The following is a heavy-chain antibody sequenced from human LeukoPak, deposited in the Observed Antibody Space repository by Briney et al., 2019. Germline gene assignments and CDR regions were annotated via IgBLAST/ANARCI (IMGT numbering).Heavy chain of an antibody. D-gene: IGHD1-7*01. CDR2: ISSSGSII. Sequence: GGSLRLSCVASGFTFSSYEMNWVRQAPGKGLEWVSYISSSGSIIYYADSVKGRFTISRDNAKNSLYLQMNSLRAEDTAVYYFARGETETTRWFDPWGKGTLVTVSS. CDR1: GFTFSSYE. CDR3: ARGETETTRWFDP. V-gene: IGHV3-48*03. J-gene: IGHJ5*02.